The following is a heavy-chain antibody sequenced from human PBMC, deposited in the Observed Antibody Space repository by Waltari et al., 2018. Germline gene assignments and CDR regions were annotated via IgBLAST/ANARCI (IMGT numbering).Heavy chain of an antibody. CDR3: ASLYCSSTSCYIYGYFDY. V-gene: IGHV4-34*01. J-gene: IGHJ4*02. CDR1: GGSFSGYY. Sequence: QVQLQQWGAGLLKPSETLSLTCAVYGGSFSGYYWSWIRQPPGKGLEWIGEINHSGSTNYTPYLTRRLNISVDTSKNQFSLKLSSVTAADPAGYYCASLYCSSTSCYIYGYFDYWCQGTLVTVSS. CDR2: INHSGST. D-gene: IGHD2-2*02.